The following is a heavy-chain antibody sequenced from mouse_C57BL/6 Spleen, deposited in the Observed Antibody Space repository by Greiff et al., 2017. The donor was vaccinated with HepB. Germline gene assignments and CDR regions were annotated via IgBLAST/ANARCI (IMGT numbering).Heavy chain of an antibody. V-gene: IGHV14-4*01. CDR1: GFNIKDDY. Sequence: EVQLQQSGAELVRPGASVKLSCTASGFNIKDDYMHWVKQRPEQGLEWIGWIDPENGDTEYASKFQGKATITADTSSNTAYLQLSSLTSEDTAVYYGTTRGSSLHLFAYWGQGTLVTVSA. CDR2: IDPENGDT. J-gene: IGHJ3*01. CDR3: TTRGSSLHLFAY. D-gene: IGHD1-1*01.